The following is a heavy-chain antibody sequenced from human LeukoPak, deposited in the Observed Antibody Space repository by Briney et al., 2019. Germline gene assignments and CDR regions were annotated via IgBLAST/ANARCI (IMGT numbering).Heavy chain of an antibody. V-gene: IGHV4-34*01. J-gene: IGHJ4*02. CDR1: GGSFSGYY. CDR2: INHSGST. Sequence: SETLSLTCAVYGGSFSGYYWSWIRQPPGKGLEWIGEINHSGSTNYKPSLKSRVTVSVDTSKNQFSLKLSSVTAADTAVYYCARGDYVWGSYRYFDYWGQGTLVTVSS. D-gene: IGHD3-16*02. CDR3: ARGDYVWGSYRYFDY.